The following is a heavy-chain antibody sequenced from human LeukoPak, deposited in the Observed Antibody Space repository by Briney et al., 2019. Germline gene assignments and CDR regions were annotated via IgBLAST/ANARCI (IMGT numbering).Heavy chain of an antibody. V-gene: IGHV3-53*01. CDR2: IYSDNT. CDR1: GFTVSSNS. D-gene: IGHD4/OR15-4a*01. J-gene: IGHJ4*02. CDR3: AGRAGAYSHPYDY. Sequence: PGGSLRLSCTVSGFTVSSNSMSWVRQAPGKGLEWVSFIYSDNTRYSDSVKGRFTISRDNSKNTLYLQMNSLRAEDTAVYYCAGRAGAYSHPYDYWGQGTLVTVSS.